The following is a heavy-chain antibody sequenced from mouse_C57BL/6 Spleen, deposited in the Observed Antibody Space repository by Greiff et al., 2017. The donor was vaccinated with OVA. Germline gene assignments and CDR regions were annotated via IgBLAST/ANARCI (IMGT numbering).Heavy chain of an antibody. CDR3: ARLYYYGSPWYFDV. Sequence: EVQLQQSGPELVKPGASVKISCKASGYTFTDYYMNWVKQSHGKSLEWIGDINPNNGGTSYNQKFKGKATLTVDKSSSTAYMELRSLTSEDSAVYYCARLYYYGSPWYFDVWGTGTTVTVSS. J-gene: IGHJ1*03. CDR1: GYTFTDYY. V-gene: IGHV1-26*01. CDR2: INPNNGGT. D-gene: IGHD1-1*01.